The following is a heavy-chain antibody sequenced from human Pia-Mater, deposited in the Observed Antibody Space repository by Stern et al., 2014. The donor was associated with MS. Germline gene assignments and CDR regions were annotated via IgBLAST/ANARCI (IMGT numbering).Heavy chain of an antibody. J-gene: IGHJ4*02. CDR2: VIPIFGTP. CDR1: GDTFSTSL. Sequence: VQLVESGAEVKKPGSSVKVSCKASGDTFSTSLITWVRQAPGQGPEWMGGVIPIFGTPNYARGFQGRVTITADESTNTAYMELSSLRADDTAVYYCAGGGGGSHYFDYWGQGTLVTVSS. V-gene: IGHV1-69*01. CDR3: AGGGGGSHYFDY. D-gene: IGHD3-16*01.